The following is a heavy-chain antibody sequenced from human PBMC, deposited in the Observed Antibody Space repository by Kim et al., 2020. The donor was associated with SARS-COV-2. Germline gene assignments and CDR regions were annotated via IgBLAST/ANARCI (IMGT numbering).Heavy chain of an antibody. V-gene: IGHV3-23*01. Sequence: DSLKGRFTISRDSSNNTLYLQMNSLRAEDTAVYYCAKDEGLVTMIVIDYWGQGTLVTVSS. CDR3: AKDEGLVTMIVIDY. D-gene: IGHD3-22*01. J-gene: IGHJ4*02.